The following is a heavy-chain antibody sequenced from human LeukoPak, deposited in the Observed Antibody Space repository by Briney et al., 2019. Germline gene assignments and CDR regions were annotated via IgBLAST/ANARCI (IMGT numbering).Heavy chain of an antibody. CDR3: ARGFGYCTAGSCYSHACDI. Sequence: PGGSLRLSCVASGFTFSFYQMHWVRQAPGKGLEWVSYVSSDNTIYYADSVKGRFTISRDNAKNTLYLQMNSLRAEDTAVYYCARGFGYCTAGSCYSHACDIWGQGTMVTVSS. CDR1: GFTFSFYQ. V-gene: IGHV3-48*03. J-gene: IGHJ3*02. CDR2: VSSDNTI. D-gene: IGHD2-15*01.